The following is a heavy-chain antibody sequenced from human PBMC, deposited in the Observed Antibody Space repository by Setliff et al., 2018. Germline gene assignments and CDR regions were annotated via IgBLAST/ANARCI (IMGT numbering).Heavy chain of an antibody. CDR1: GYTFTSYA. CDR3: VRDWASGDDH. Sequence: GASVKVSCKASGYTFTSYAMNWVRQAPGQGLEWMGWINTNTGNPTYAQGFTGRFVFSLDTSVSTAYLQMNILEVEDTAVYYCVRDWASGDDHWGRGTLVTVSS. CDR2: INTNTGNP. D-gene: IGHD3-10*01. J-gene: IGHJ4*02. V-gene: IGHV7-4-1*02.